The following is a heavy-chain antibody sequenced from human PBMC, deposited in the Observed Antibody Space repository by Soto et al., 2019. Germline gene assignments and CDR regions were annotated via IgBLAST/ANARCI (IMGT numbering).Heavy chain of an antibody. CDR1: GYTFSDYF. D-gene: IGHD3-3*01. Sequence: ASVKVSCKASGYTFSDYFMHWVRQAPGQGLEWVGLINPSGGATSYPQKFQGSVSLTVDTSTSTFYMELRSLRSDDTAIYYCARSSGGNFGIIIEGSNWFDPWGQGTLVTVSS. CDR2: INPSGGAT. CDR3: ARSSGGNFGIIIEGSNWFDP. J-gene: IGHJ5*02. V-gene: IGHV1-46*01.